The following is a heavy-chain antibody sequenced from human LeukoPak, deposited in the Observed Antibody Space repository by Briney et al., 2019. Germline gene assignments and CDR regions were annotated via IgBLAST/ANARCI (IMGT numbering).Heavy chain of an antibody. D-gene: IGHD4-17*01. V-gene: IGHV4-4*07. J-gene: IGHJ6*03. CDR1: GGSISSYY. CDR2: ISTSGRT. Sequence: SETLSLTCTVSGGSISSYYWSWIRQPAGKGLESIGHISTSGRTNYNPSLKSRATMSVDTSKNQFSLKLSSVTAADTAVYYCELRQVTTTRGGGYYYYMDVWGKGTTVTVSS. CDR3: ELRQVTTTRGGGYYYYMDV.